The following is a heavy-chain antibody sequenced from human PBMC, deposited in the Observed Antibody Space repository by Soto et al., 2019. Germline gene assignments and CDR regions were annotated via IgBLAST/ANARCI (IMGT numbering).Heavy chain of an antibody. Sequence: GESLKISCKGSGYSFTSYWIGWVRQMPGKGLEWMGIIYPGDSDTRYSPSFQGQVTISADKSISTAYLQWSSLKASDTAMYYCATQGGYCSSTSCYEEYYYYYYMDVWGKGTTVTVSS. J-gene: IGHJ6*03. CDR1: GYSFTSYW. D-gene: IGHD2-2*01. V-gene: IGHV5-51*01. CDR3: ATQGGYCSSTSCYEEYYYYYYMDV. CDR2: IYPGDSDT.